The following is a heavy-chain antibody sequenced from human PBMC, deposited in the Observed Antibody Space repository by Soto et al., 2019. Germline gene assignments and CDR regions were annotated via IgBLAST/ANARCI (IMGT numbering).Heavy chain of an antibody. J-gene: IGHJ4*02. CDR2: IWYDGSIK. V-gene: IGHV3-33*01. CDR1: GFIFSNHG. CDR3: GRDRCYY. D-gene: IGHD2-15*01. Sequence: QVQLVESGGGVVQPGRSLRLSCAASGFIFSNHGMHWVRQAPGKGLEWVAVIWYDGSIKYYADSVKGRFTISRDNSKNKLYLQMNILRYEDTAVYYCGRDRCYYWGQGTLVTDTS.